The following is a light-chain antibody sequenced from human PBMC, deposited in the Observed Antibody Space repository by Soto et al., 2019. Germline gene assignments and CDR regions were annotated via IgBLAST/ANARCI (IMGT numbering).Light chain of an antibody. Sequence: QSVLTQPASVSGSPGQSITISCTGTSNDVGGYNYVSWYQQHPGKAPKLMISEVANRPSGVSNRFSGSKSGNTASLTISGLQAEDEADYYCSSYTTSSVWMFGGGTKLTVL. CDR1: SNDVGGYNY. CDR2: EVA. V-gene: IGLV2-14*01. J-gene: IGLJ3*02. CDR3: SSYTTSSVWM.